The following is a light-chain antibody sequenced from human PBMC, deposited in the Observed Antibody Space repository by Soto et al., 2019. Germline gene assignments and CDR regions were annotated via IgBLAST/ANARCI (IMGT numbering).Light chain of an antibody. Sequence: QSVLTQPASVSGSPGQSITISCTGTSNDVGGYNYVSWYQQHPGKAPKLMISEVANRPSGVSNRFSGSKSGNTASLTISGLQAEDEADYYCSSYTTSSVWMFGGGTKLTVL. CDR1: SNDVGGYNY. CDR2: EVA. V-gene: IGLV2-14*01. J-gene: IGLJ3*02. CDR3: SSYTTSSVWM.